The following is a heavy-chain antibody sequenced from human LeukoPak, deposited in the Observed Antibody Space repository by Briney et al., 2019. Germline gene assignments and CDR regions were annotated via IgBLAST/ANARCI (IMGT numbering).Heavy chain of an antibody. CDR2: ISSSGSTI. CDR1: GFTFSSYS. V-gene: IGHV3-48*04. J-gene: IGHJ6*04. CDR3: AELGMTMIGGV. Sequence: GGSLRLSCAASGFTFSSYSRNWVRQAPGKGLEWVSYISSSGSTIYYADFVRGRFTISRDNDKKSLYMQMNGLRAEETAVYYCAELGMTMIGGVWGKGTTVTISS. D-gene: IGHD3-10*02.